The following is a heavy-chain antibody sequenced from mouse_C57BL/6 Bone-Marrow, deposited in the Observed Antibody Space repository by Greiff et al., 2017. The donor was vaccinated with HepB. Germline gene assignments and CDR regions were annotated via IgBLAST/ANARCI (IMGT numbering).Heavy chain of an antibody. D-gene: IGHD2-4*01. Sequence: VQRVESGPELVKPGASVKLSCKASGYTFTSYDINWVKQRPGQGLEWIGWIYPRDGSTKYNEKFKGKATLTVDTTSSTAYMELHSLTSEDSAVYFCARRYYDYDGAWFAYWGQGTLVTVSA. CDR1: GYTFTSYD. CDR2: IYPRDGST. V-gene: IGHV1-85*01. J-gene: IGHJ3*01. CDR3: ARRYYDYDGAWFAY.